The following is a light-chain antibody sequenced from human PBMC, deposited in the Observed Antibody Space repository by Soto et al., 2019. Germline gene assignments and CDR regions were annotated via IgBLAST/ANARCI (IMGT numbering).Light chain of an antibody. CDR1: SSDVGAYNY. Sequence: QSALTQPASVSGSPGQSITISCTGTSSDVGAYNYVSWYQQHPGKAPKLMIFDVNNRPSGVSSRFSGSKSGNTASLTISGLQAEDEADYFCNSYTSSNSYVFGNGTKVTVL. V-gene: IGLV2-14*03. CDR2: DVN. J-gene: IGLJ1*01. CDR3: NSYTSSNSYV.